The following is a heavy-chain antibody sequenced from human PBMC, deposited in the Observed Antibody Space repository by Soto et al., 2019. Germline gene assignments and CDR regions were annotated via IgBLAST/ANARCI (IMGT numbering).Heavy chain of an antibody. CDR1: GGPFSGYY. CDR3: ARADRTLVTSYSLDV. J-gene: IGHJ6*02. Sequence: SETLSLTCAVYGGPFSGYYWTWIRQPPGKGLEWIGEINHSGTINFNPSLKSRLTISLDTSKKHFSLKLSSVTDADTAAYYCARADRTLVTSYSLDVWGQGTTVTVSS. D-gene: IGHD2-21*02. V-gene: IGHV4-34*01. CDR2: INHSGTI.